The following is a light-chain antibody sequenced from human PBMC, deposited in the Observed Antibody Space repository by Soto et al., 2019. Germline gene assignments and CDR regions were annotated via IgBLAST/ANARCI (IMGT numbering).Light chain of an antibody. V-gene: IGKV1-39*01. CDR2: AAS. J-gene: IGKJ3*01. CDR1: QTISDY. CDR3: QQRYSTLT. Sequence: DIEMTHSPSSRSASGGDRFTIXXRTSQTISDYLNWYQHKPGKAPYXLISAASSLQSGVPSRFSGSGSGTDFTLTISSLQPEDFATYYCQQRYSTLTFGPGTKVDIK.